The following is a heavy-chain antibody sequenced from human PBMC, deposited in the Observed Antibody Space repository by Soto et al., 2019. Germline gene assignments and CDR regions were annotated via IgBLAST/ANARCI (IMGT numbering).Heavy chain of an antibody. Sequence: QVQLVESGGGVVQPGRSLRLSCAASGFTFSTYTLHWVRQAPGKGLEWVAVISYDGSNKYYADSVKGRFTISRDNSKNTLFLQMNRVRAEVTAVYYCARVGYDTVWGSYSLVADLWGRGTLVTVSS. J-gene: IGHJ2*01. CDR1: GFTFSTYT. D-gene: IGHD3-16*01. CDR3: ARVGYDTVWGSYSLVADL. V-gene: IGHV3-30*04. CDR2: ISYDGSNK.